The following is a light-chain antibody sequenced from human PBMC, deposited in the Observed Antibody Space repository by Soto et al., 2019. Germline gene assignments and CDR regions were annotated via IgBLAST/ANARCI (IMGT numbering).Light chain of an antibody. CDR3: AAWDDSLSGPV. CDR1: SSNIGSNY. CDR2: RNN. Sequence: QSVLTQPPAASGTPGQRVTISCSGSSSNIGSNYVYWYQQLPGTAPKLLIYRNNQRPSGVPDRFSGSKFGTSASLAISGPRSADEADYYCAAWDDSLSGPVFGGGTKLTVL. V-gene: IGLV1-47*01. J-gene: IGLJ3*02.